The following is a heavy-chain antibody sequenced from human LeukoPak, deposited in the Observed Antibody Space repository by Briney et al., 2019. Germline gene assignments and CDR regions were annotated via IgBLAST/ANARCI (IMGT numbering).Heavy chain of an antibody. V-gene: IGHV5-51*01. CDR1: GFSFTTWW. Sequence: GESLKISCKTSGFSFTTWWIAWVRQMPGKGLEWMGIIYPSDSDTRYSPSFQGQVTISADKSITTAYLQWRSLRASDTAMYYCARRTSDAFDIWGQGTVVTVSS. CDR2: IYPSDSDT. CDR3: ARRTSDAFDI. J-gene: IGHJ3*02. D-gene: IGHD1-7*01.